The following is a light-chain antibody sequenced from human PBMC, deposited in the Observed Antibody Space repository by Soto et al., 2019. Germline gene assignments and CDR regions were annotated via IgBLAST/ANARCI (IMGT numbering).Light chain of an antibody. J-gene: IGLJ2*01. V-gene: IGLV3-1*01. CDR3: QAWDSNTEV. CDR1: KLDDKY. Sequence: SYELTQPPSVSVSPGQTASITCSGDKLDDKYACWYQQKPGQSPVLVIYQDTKRPSGIPERFSGSNSGSTATLTISGTQATDEADYYCQAWDSNTEVFGGGTKLTVL. CDR2: QDT.